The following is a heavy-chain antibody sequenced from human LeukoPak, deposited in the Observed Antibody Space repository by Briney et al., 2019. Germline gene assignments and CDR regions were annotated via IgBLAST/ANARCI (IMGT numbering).Heavy chain of an antibody. CDR2: VYSSGST. V-gene: IGHV4-59*01. J-gene: IGHJ4*02. CDR3: ARARGGGSYYTYYFDY. D-gene: IGHD3-10*01. Sequence: PSETLSLTCTVSNGSMTNNYWSWIRQPPGKGLEWIGYVYSSGSTIYIPSLKSRVTISIDTSKNQFSLKLISVTAADTAVYYCARARGGGSYYTYYFDYWGQGTLVTVSS. CDR1: NGSMTNNY.